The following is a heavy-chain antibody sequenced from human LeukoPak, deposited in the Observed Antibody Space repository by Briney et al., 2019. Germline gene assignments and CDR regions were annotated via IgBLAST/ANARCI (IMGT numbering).Heavy chain of an antibody. D-gene: IGHD5-24*01. J-gene: IGHJ3*02. CDR3: AKDGGNGYSHDAFDI. Sequence: GGSLRLSCAASGFTFSTYGMHWVRQAPGKGLEWLAVIWNDGGQKYYADSVKGRFAVSRDNSKNTLFLQVNSLRVEDTAIYYCAKDGGNGYSHDAFDIWGQGTMVTVSS. V-gene: IGHV3-33*06. CDR1: GFTFSTYG. CDR2: IWNDGGQK.